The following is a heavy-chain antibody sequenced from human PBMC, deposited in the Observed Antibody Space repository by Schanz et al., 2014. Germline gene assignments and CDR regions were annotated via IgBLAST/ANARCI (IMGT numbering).Heavy chain of an antibody. V-gene: IGHV3-7*01. J-gene: IGHJ4*02. CDR1: GFTFSTYW. CDR3: ARGSGTFDS. Sequence: VQLVESGGGLVQPGGSLILSCAASGFTFSTYWMSWVRQAPGKGLEWVANIKQDESERSYVDSVKGRFTISRDNAKNSLYLQMNSLRAEDTAVYYCARGSGTFDSWGQGTLVTVSS. D-gene: IGHD3-3*01. CDR2: IKQDESER.